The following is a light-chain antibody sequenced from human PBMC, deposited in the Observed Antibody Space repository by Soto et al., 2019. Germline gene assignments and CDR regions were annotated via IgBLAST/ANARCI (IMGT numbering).Light chain of an antibody. Sequence: EIVLTQSPGTLSLSPGERATLSYRASQSVSSNYLAWYQQKPGQSPRLLIYGASSRATGIPDSFSGSGSGTDFTLTISRLEAEDFAVYYCQQYGATPYTFGQGTKLEIK. V-gene: IGKV3-20*01. J-gene: IGKJ2*01. CDR3: QQYGATPYT. CDR2: GAS. CDR1: QSVSSNY.